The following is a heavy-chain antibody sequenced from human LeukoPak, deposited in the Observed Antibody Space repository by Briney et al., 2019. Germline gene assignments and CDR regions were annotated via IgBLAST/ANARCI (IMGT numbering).Heavy chain of an antibody. CDR2: ISSSSSYI. CDR3: ASYCSSTSCYGY. J-gene: IGHJ4*02. CDR1: GFTFSSYS. Sequence: SGGSLRLSCAASGFTFSSYSMNWVRQAPGKGLEWVSSISSSSSYIYYADSVKGRFTISRDNAKNSLYLQMNSLRAEDTAVYYCASYCSSTSCYGYWGQGTLVTVSS. D-gene: IGHD2-2*01. V-gene: IGHV3-21*01.